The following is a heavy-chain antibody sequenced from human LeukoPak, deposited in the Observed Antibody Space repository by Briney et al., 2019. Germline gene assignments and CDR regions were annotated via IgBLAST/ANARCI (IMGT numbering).Heavy chain of an antibody. J-gene: IGHJ4*02. CDR1: GYTFTSYA. CDR3: AREGETSGYYNIFDY. Sequence: VASVKVSCKASGYTFTSYAISWVRQAPGQGLEWMGRIIPIFGTANYAQKFQGRVTITTDESTSTAYMELSSLRSEDTAVYYCAREGETSGYYNIFDYWGQGTLVTVSS. D-gene: IGHD3-22*01. CDR2: IIPIFGTA. V-gene: IGHV1-69*05.